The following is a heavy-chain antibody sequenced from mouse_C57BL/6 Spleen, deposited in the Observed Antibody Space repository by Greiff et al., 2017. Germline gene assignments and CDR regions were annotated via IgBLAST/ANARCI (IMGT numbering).Heavy chain of an antibody. Sequence: EVQLVESGGGLVQPKGSLKLSCAASGFSFNTYAMNWVRQAPGKGLEWVARIRSKSNNYATYYADSVKDRFTISRDDSESMLYLQMNNVKTEDTAMYYCVREGGNYDARDYWGQGTSVTVSS. J-gene: IGHJ4*01. CDR3: VREGGNYDARDY. D-gene: IGHD1-1*02. CDR1: GFSFNTYA. CDR2: IRSKSNNYAT. V-gene: IGHV10-1*01.